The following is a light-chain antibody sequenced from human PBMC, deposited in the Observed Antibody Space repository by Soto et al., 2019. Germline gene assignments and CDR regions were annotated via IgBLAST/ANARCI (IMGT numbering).Light chain of an antibody. CDR3: QEYYTAPFT. CDR1: QGISNF. CDR2: GAS. J-gene: IGKJ3*01. Sequence: DIQMTQSPSSLSASVGDRITITCRASQGISNFLAWYQQKPGKPPKLLIYGASTLQSGVPSRFSGSESGADFTLTISSLQPEDVATYYCQEYYTAPFTFGPGTKVDIK. V-gene: IGKV1-27*01.